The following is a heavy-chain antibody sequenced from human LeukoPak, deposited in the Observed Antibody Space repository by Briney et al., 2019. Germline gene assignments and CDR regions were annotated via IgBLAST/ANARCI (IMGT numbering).Heavy chain of an antibody. Sequence: PSETLSLTCAVSGGSISSGGYSWSWIRQPPGKGLEWIGYIYHSGSTYYNPSLKSRVTISVDRSKNQFSLKLSSVTAADTAVYYCARDHADTAMGTFDNWGQGTLVTVSS. J-gene: IGHJ4*02. CDR1: GGSISSGGYS. V-gene: IGHV4-30-2*01. CDR3: ARDHADTAMGTFDN. D-gene: IGHD5-18*01. CDR2: IYHSGST.